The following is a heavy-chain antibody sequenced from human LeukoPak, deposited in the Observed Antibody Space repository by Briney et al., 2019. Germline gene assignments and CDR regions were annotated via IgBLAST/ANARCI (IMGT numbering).Heavy chain of an antibody. CDR1: GGSFSGYY. D-gene: IGHD1-26*01. Sequence: SETLSLTCAVYGGSFSGYYWSWIRQPPGKGLEWIGEINHSGSTNYNPSLKSRVTISVDTSKNQFSLKLSSVTAADTAVYCCARGRRSGSYKRDYFDYWGQGTLVTVSS. J-gene: IGHJ4*02. CDR3: ARGRRSGSYKRDYFDY. CDR2: INHSGST. V-gene: IGHV4-34*01.